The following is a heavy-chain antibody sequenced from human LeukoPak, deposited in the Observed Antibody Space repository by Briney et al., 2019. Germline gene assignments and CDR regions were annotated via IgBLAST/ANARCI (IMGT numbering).Heavy chain of an antibody. J-gene: IGHJ4*02. CDR3: ARDQLYCTGGTCYFDY. CDR2: IKSDGSST. CDR1: GFTFSSYW. V-gene: IGHV3-74*01. D-gene: IGHD2-8*02. Sequence: GGSLRLSCAASGFTFSSYWMHWVRQAPGKGLVWVSRIKSDGSSTSYADSVKGRFTISRDDAKNTLYLQMNSLRAEDTAVYYCARDQLYCTGGTCYFDYWGQGTLVTVSS.